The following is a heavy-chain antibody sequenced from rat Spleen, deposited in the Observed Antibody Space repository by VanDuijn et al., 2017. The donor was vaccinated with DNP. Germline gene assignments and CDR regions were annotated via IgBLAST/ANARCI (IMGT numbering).Heavy chain of an antibody. CDR2: ISYDGSST. V-gene: IGHV5-7*01. D-gene: IGHD4-3*01. J-gene: IGHJ4*01. Sequence: EVQLVESGGGLVQPGRSLKLSCAASGFTFSDYNMAWVRQAPKKGLEWVATISYDGSSTYYRDSVKGRFTISRDNAKSTLYLQMDSLRSEDTATYYCARQGIRGIGAMDAWGQGTSVTVSS. CDR3: ARQGIRGIGAMDA. CDR1: GFTFSDYN.